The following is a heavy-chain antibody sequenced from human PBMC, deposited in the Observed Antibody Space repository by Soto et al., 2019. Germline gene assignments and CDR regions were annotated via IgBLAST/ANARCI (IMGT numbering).Heavy chain of an antibody. V-gene: IGHV4-39*01. CDR2: IYYSGST. D-gene: IGHD6-19*01. Sequence: XETLSLTCTVSGGSINSRSYYWGWTRQPPGKGLEWIGSIYYSGSTYYNPSLRSRVTISVDTSKNQFSLKLSSVTAADTAVFYCARHYSSGSRNWFDPWGQGTLVTVSS. CDR3: ARHYSSGSRNWFDP. CDR1: GGSINSRSYY. J-gene: IGHJ5*02.